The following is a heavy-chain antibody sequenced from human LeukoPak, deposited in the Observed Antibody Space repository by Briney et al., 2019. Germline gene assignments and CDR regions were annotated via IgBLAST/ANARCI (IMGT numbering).Heavy chain of an antibody. CDR1: GFTFSSYS. CDR3: AKDHGSGSYSLYYLDY. J-gene: IGHJ4*02. V-gene: IGHV3-23*01. Sequence: GGSLRLSCAASGFTFSSYSMNWVRQAPGKGLEWVSAISGSGGSTYYADSVKGRFTISRDNSKNTLYLQMNSLRAEDTAVYYCAKDHGSGSYSLYYLDYWGQGTLVTVSS. CDR2: ISGSGGST. D-gene: IGHD3-10*01.